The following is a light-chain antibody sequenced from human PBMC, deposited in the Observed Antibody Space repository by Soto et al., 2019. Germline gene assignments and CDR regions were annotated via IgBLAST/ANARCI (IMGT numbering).Light chain of an antibody. CDR2: VDNDGSH. J-gene: IGLJ3*02. CDR1: SGHSNYA. V-gene: IGLV4-69*01. CDR3: QTWGTGYWV. Sequence: QTVVTQSPSASASLGASVKLTCTLSSGHSNYAIAWHQQQPEKGPRYLMKVDNDGSHIKGDGIPDRFSGSSSGAERYLTISSLQSEDEADYYCQTWGTGYWVFGGGTKLTVL.